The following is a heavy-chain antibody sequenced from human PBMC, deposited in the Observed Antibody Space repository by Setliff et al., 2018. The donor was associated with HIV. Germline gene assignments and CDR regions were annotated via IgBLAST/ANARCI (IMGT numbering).Heavy chain of an antibody. V-gene: IGHV4-39*01. CDR3: ASLLHTISHTLTGTYFHYQYMDV. CDR1: GGSINSNNYY. Sequence: ETLSLTCTVSGGSINSNNYYWGWIRQPPGKGLEWIGNIYYSGSTYDKPSLKSRVTISVDTSKNQFSLKLYSVTAADTAVYYCASLLHTISHTLTGTYFHYQYMDVWGKGTTVTVSS. D-gene: IGHD7-27*01. CDR2: IYYSGST. J-gene: IGHJ6*03.